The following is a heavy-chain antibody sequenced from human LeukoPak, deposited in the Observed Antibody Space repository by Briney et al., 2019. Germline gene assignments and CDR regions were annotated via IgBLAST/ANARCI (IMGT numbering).Heavy chain of an antibody. J-gene: IGHJ6*02. D-gene: IGHD2-15*01. Sequence: PGGSLRLSCAASGFTFSNYGMHWVRQAPGKGLEWVAAISYDESDKYYADSVKGRFTISRDNSKNTLYLQMNSLRPEDTAVYYCAKGVVAATNAAYYGMDVWGQGTTVTVSS. CDR1: GFTFSNYG. V-gene: IGHV3-30*18. CDR2: ISYDESDK. CDR3: AKGVVAATNAAYYGMDV.